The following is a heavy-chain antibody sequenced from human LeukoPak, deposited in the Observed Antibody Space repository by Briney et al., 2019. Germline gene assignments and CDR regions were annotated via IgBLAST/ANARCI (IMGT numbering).Heavy chain of an antibody. Sequence: GGSLRLSCAASGFTFDDYAMHWVRQAPGKGLEWVSGISWNSGSIGYADSVKGRFTISRDNAKNSLYLQMNSLRAEDMALYYCAKDHYDILTGRFDYWGQGTLVTVSS. V-gene: IGHV3-9*03. D-gene: IGHD3-9*01. J-gene: IGHJ4*02. CDR1: GFTFDDYA. CDR3: AKDHYDILTGRFDY. CDR2: ISWNSGSI.